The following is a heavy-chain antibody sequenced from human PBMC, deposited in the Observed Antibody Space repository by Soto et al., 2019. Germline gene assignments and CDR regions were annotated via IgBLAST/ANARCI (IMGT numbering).Heavy chain of an antibody. J-gene: IGHJ6*02. CDR2: ISASGDST. Sequence: GGSLRLSCATSGFTYSSYAMSWVRQAPGKGLEWVSAISASGDSTYYADSVKGRFTISRDNSKNTLYLQMNSLRAEDTAVYYCAKDLFRSRYYYYGMDVWGQGTTVTVSS. V-gene: IGHV3-23*01. CDR1: GFTYSSYA. CDR3: AKDLFRSRYYYYGMDV. D-gene: IGHD3-3*01.